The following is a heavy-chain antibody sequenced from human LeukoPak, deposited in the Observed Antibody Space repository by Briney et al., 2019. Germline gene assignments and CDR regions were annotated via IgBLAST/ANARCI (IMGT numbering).Heavy chain of an antibody. CDR2: INAGNGNT. CDR1: GYTFTSYA. CDR3: ARSLLLRYFDWLLGPFDY. Sequence: ASEKVSCKASGYTFTSYAMHWVRQAPGQRLEWMGWINAGNGNTKYSQKFQGRVTITRDTSASTAYMELSSLRSEDTAVYYCARSLLLRYFDWLLGPFDYWGQGTLVTVSS. D-gene: IGHD3-9*01. V-gene: IGHV1-3*01. J-gene: IGHJ4*02.